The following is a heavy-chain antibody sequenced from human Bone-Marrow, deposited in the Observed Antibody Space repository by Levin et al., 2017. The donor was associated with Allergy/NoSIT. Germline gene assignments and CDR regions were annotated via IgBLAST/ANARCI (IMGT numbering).Heavy chain of an antibody. D-gene: IGHD3-10*01. CDR1: GFTFLSSA. CDR2: IVVGSGNT. V-gene: IGHV1-58*01. CDR3: AAWGEHFDVFDV. J-gene: IGHJ3*01. Sequence: SVKVSCKGSGFTFLSSAVQWVRQARGQPLEWIGWIVVGSGNTSYAQKFNDRVTITRDMSTGTTYMDISSLRSDDTALYYCAAWGEHFDVFDVWGQGTVVTVSS.